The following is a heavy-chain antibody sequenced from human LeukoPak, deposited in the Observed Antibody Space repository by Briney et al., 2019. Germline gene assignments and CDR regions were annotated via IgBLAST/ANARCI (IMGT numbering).Heavy chain of an antibody. Sequence: GGSLRLSCAASGFTFSSYGMHWIRQAPGKGLEWVSYISSSGSTIYYADSVKGRFTISRDNAKNSLYLQMNSLRAEDTAVYYCARDRRWELLGSDYWGQGTLVTVSS. CDR2: ISSSGSTI. CDR1: GFTFSSYG. J-gene: IGHJ4*02. V-gene: IGHV3-48*04. CDR3: ARDRRWELLGSDY. D-gene: IGHD1-26*01.